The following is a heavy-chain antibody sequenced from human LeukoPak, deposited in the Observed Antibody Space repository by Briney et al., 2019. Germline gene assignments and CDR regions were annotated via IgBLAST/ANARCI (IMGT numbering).Heavy chain of an antibody. CDR3: ARDRMGDY. CDR1: GFTFNSYG. CDR2: ISYDGSNK. J-gene: IGHJ4*02. V-gene: IGHV3-30*03. Sequence: PGRSLRLSCAASGFTFNSYGMHWVRQAPGKGLEWVAVISYDGSNKYYADSVKGRFDISRDNSKNTLYLQMSSLRTEDTAVYYCARDRMGDYWGQGTLVTVSS. D-gene: IGHD2-8*01.